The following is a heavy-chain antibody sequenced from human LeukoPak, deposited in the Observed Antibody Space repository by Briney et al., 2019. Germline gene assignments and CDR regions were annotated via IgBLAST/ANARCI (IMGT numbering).Heavy chain of an antibody. Sequence: PSETLSLTCTVSGGSISSSSYYWGWIRQPPGKGLEWIGSIYYSGSTYYNPSLKSRVTISVDTSKNQFSLKLSSVTAADTAVYYCARYGDYVQMGDYWGQGTLVTVSS. J-gene: IGHJ4*02. V-gene: IGHV4-39*07. D-gene: IGHD4-17*01. CDR3: ARYGDYVQMGDY. CDR2: IYYSGST. CDR1: GGSISSSSYY.